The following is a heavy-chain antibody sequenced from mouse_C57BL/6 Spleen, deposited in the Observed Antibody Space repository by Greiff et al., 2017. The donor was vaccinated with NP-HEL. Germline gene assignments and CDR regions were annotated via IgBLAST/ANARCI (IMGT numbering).Heavy chain of an antibody. J-gene: IGHJ2*01. CDR3: ASLYYGSSEGGDYFDY. CDR1: GFNIKDYY. Sequence: DVQLVESGAELVKPGASVKLSCTASGFNIKDYYMHWVKQRTEQGLEWIGRIDPEDGETKYAPKFQGKATITADTSSNTAYLQLSSLTSEDTAVYYCASLYYGSSEGGDYFDYWGQGTTLTVSS. D-gene: IGHD1-1*01. CDR2: IDPEDGET. V-gene: IGHV14-2*01.